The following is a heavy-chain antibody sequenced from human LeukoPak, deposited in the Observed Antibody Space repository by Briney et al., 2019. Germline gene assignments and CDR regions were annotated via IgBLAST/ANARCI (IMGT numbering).Heavy chain of an antibody. CDR1: SSSSYY. Sequence: SSSSYYWGWIRRPPGKGLEWMGIIYPGDSDTRYSPSFQGQVTISADKSISTAYLQWTSLKASDTAMYYCARSAIAVAGTGGFDYWGQGTLVTVSS. J-gene: IGHJ4*02. D-gene: IGHD6-19*01. CDR3: ARSAIAVAGTGGFDY. V-gene: IGHV5-51*01. CDR2: IYPGDSDT.